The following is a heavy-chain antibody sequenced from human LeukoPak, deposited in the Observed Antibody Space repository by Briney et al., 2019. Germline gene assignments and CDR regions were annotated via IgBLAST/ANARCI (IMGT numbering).Heavy chain of an antibody. D-gene: IGHD6-19*01. CDR1: GYTFTGYY. CDR2: INPNSGGT. V-gene: IGHV1-2*02. CDR3: ARGVYSGWYTHNWLDS. J-gene: IGHJ5*01. Sequence: ASVKVSCKASGYTFTGYYMHWVRQAPGQGLEWMGWINPNSGGTNYAQKFQGRVTMTRDTSISTAYMEPSSLRSDDTAVYYCARGVYSGWYTHNWLDSWGQGTLVIVSS.